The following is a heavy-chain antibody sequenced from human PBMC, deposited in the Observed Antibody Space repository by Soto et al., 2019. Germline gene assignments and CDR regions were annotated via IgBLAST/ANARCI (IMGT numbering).Heavy chain of an antibody. J-gene: IGHJ6*02. V-gene: IGHV3-64*01. D-gene: IGHD3-16*01. CDR2: ISSNGGST. CDR3: ARDVFDTYGIDV. CDR1: GFTFSSYA. Sequence: EVQLVESGGGLVQPGGSLRLSCAASGFTFSSYAMHWVRQAPGKGLEYVSAISSNGGSTYYANSVKGRFTISRDNSKNTLYLQMGSLRAEDMAVYYCARDVFDTYGIDVWGQGTTVTVSS.